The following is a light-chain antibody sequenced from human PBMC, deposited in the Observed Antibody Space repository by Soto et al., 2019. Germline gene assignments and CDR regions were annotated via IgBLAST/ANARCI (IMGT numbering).Light chain of an antibody. CDR3: QVWDSSTARV. Sequence: SYELTQPLSVSVARGQTARITCGGNNIGSKNVHWYQQKPGQAHVLVIYRDSNRPSGIPERFSGSNSGNTATLTISRAQAGDEADYYCQVWDSSTARVFGGGTKLTVL. J-gene: IGLJ3*02. CDR1: NIGSKN. V-gene: IGLV3-9*01. CDR2: RDS.